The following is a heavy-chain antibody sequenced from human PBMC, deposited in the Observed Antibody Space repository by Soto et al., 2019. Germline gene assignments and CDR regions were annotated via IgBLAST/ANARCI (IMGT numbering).Heavy chain of an antibody. CDR1: GGSISSGGYY. J-gene: IGHJ6*02. CDR2: IYYSGST. V-gene: IGHV4-31*03. Sequence: QVQLQESGPGLVKPSQTLSLTCTVSGGSISSGGYYWSWIRQHPGKGLEWIGYIYYSGSTYYNPSLKSRVTISVDTSKNQLSLKLRSVTAADTAVYYCARGGRRSPGMDVWGQGTTVTVSS. CDR3: ARGGRRSPGMDV.